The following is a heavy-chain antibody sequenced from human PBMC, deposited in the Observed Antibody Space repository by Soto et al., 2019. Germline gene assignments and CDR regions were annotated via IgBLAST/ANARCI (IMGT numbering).Heavy chain of an antibody. CDR2: INHSGIT. D-gene: IGHD1-1*01. V-gene: IGHV4-34*01. Sequence: SDTLSLTCTVSGGAFSGYFWTWIRQPPGKGLEWLAEINHSGITNYNPFVESRGSMSVDTSKNQFSLRLYSVTAADTAVYYCVRGPYNYNSRYFDYWGQGTLVTVSS. CDR3: VRGPYNYNSRYFDY. J-gene: IGHJ4*02. CDR1: GGAFSGYF.